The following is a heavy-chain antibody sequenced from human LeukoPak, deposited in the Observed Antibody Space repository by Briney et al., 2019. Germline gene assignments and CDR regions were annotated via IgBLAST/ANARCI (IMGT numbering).Heavy chain of an antibody. CDR2: ISSSSSYI. CDR3: ARDYSDVLLWFGELWYYYYMDV. Sequence: GGSLRLSCAASGFTFSSYGMSWVRQAPGKGLEWVSSISSSSSYIYYADSVKGRFTISRDNAKNSLYLQMNSLRAEDTAVYYCARDYSDVLLWFGELWYYYYMDVWGKGTTVTISS. J-gene: IGHJ6*03. CDR1: GFTFSSYG. V-gene: IGHV3-21*01. D-gene: IGHD3-10*01.